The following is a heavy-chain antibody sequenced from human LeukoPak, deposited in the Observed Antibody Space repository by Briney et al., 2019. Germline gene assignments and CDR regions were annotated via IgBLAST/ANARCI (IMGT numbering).Heavy chain of an antibody. CDR3: ARLEYYYDSSGYSPDGYYFDY. CDR2: INHSGST. CDR1: GGAFSFYY. D-gene: IGHD3-22*01. V-gene: IGHV4-34*01. Sequence: SETLSLTCAVPGGAFSFYYWSWIRQPPGKGLEWIGEINHSGSTNYNPSFKSRVTISVDTSKNQFSLKLSSVTAADTAVYYCARLEYYYDSSGYSPDGYYFDYWGQGTLVTVSS. J-gene: IGHJ4*02.